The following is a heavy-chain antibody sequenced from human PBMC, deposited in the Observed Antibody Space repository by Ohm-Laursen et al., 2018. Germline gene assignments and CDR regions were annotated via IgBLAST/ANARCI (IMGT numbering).Heavy chain of an antibody. Sequence: ATVKISCKASGYTFSDYYMHWVRQAPGQGLEWMGWMNPNSGNTGYAQKFQGRVTMTRNTSISTAYMELSSLRSEDTAVYYCARTSGFDYWGQGTLVTVSS. CDR2: MNPNSGNT. CDR1: GYTFSDYY. V-gene: IGHV1-8*02. J-gene: IGHJ4*02. D-gene: IGHD2-2*01. CDR3: ARTSGFDY.